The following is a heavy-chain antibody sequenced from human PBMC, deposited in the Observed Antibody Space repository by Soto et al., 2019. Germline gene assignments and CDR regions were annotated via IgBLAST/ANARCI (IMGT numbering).Heavy chain of an antibody. Sequence: GGSMRLSCAASGFTFSSYRMNWVRQAPGKGLEYVSAISSNRGSTYYADSVKGRFTISRDNSKNTLYLQMGSPRAEDMAVYYCARSTYDSSGYFNWFDPWGQGTLVTVSS. J-gene: IGHJ5*02. V-gene: IGHV3-64*02. D-gene: IGHD3-22*01. CDR1: GFTFSSYR. CDR3: ARSTYDSSGYFNWFDP. CDR2: ISSNRGST.